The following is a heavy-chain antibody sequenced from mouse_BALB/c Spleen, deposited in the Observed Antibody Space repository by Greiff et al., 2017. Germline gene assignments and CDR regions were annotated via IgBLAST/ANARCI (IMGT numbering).Heavy chain of an antibody. Sequence: VQLQQSGPGLVAPSQSLSITCTVSGFSLTGYGVHWVRQPPGKGLEWLGMIWGGGSTDYNSALKSRLSISKDNSKSQVFLKMNSLQTDDTAMYYCASSPYYDYLYARDYWGQGTSVTVSS. V-gene: IGHV2-6-7*01. CDR1: GFSLTGYG. CDR3: ASSPYYDYLYARDY. CDR2: IWGGGST. D-gene: IGHD2-4*01. J-gene: IGHJ4*01.